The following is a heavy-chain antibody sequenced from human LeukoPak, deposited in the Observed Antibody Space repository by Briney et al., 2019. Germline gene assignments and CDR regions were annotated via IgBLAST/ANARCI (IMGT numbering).Heavy chain of an antibody. J-gene: IGHJ4*02. CDR2: ISYDGSNR. CDR1: EFTFTNYG. CDR3: AKGQARHGHGFLFDY. D-gene: IGHD3-10*01. Sequence: GRSLRLSCAASEFTFTNYGMHWVRQAPGKGLEWVAVISYDGSNRYYGDSVKGRFTISRDNSKNTLYLQMNSLRAEDTAVYYCAKGQARHGHGFLFDYWGQGTLVTVSS. V-gene: IGHV3-30*18.